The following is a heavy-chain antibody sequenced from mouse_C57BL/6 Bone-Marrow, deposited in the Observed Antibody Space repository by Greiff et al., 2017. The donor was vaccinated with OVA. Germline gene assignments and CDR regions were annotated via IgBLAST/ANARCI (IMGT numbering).Heavy chain of an antibody. J-gene: IGHJ2*01. D-gene: IGHD1-1*01. Sequence: VQLQQSGPGLVQPSQSLSITCTVSGFSLTSYGVHWVRQSPGKGLEWLGVIWSGGRTDYNAAFIYRLSISKDNSKSQVFFIMNSLQADDTAIYYCARSYYYGTFDYWGQGTTLTVSS. V-gene: IGHV2-2*01. CDR1: GFSLTSYG. CDR3: ARSYYYGTFDY. CDR2: IWSGGRT.